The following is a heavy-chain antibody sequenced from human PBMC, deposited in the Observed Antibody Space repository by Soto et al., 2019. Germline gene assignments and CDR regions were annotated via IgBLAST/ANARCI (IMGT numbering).Heavy chain of an antibody. CDR3: ARAAYTSGYYYFDH. CDR1: GFTFSSHA. CDR2: IWFDGSNK. V-gene: IGHV3-33*01. D-gene: IGHD6-19*01. Sequence: PGESLKISCASSGFTFSSHAMHWVRQAPGKGLEWVANIWFDGSNKNYADSVKGRFTISRDNSKNTLFLQVNSLRAEDTAIYYCARAAYTSGYYYFDHWGQGTQVTVSS. J-gene: IGHJ4*02.